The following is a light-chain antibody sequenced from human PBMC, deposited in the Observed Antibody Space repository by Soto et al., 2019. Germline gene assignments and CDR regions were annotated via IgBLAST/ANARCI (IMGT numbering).Light chain of an antibody. CDR1: QSISSW. CDR2: DAS. V-gene: IGKV1-5*01. CDR3: QQYHSYPWT. J-gene: IGKJ1*01. Sequence: DIQMTQSPSTLSASVGDRVTITCRASQSISSWLAWYQQKPGKAPKLLIYDASSLESGVPSRFSGSGSGTEFTLTISSLQPDDFATYYCQQYHSYPWTFVQGTKVDI.